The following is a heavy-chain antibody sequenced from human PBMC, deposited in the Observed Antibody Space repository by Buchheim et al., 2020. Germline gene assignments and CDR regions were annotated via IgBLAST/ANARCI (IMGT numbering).Heavy chain of an antibody. CDR3: VRRAVARIGPPDY. D-gene: IGHD6-19*01. CDR1: GFTFSNYW. J-gene: IGHJ4*02. CDR2: IDSDGSST. V-gene: IGHV3-74*01. Sequence: EVQLVESGGGLVQPGGSLRLSCAASGFTFSNYWMHWVRQAPGKGLVWVSRIDSDGSSTNYADSVKGRFTISRDNAKNTLYLQMNSLRAEDTAVYYCVRRAVARIGPPDYWGQGTL.